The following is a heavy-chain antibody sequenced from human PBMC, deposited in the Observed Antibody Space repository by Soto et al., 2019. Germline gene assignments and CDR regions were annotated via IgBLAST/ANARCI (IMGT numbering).Heavy chain of an antibody. Sequence: ASVKLYCKAAGYTFTSYDINWVRQATGQGLEWMGWMNPNSGNTGYAQKFQGRVTMTRNTSISTAYMELSSLRSEDTAVYYCARESSSGWSYYYMDVWGKGTTVTVSS. V-gene: IGHV1-8*01. J-gene: IGHJ6*03. CDR3: ARESSSGWSYYYMDV. CDR2: MNPNSGNT. D-gene: IGHD6-19*01. CDR1: GYTFTSYD.